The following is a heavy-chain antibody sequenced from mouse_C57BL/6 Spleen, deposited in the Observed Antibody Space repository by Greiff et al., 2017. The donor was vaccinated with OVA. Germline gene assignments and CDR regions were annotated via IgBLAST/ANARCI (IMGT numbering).Heavy chain of an antibody. D-gene: IGHD2-2*01. CDR2: IHPNSGST. CDR1: GYTFTSYW. J-gene: IGHJ4*01. V-gene: IGHV1-64*01. CDR3: ARGGVTTGRNAMDY. Sequence: QVQLQQPGAELVKPGASVKLSCKASGYTFTSYWMHWVKQRPGQGLEWIGMIHPNSGSTNYNEKFKSKATLTVDKSSSTAYMQLSSLRSEDSAVYYCARGGVTTGRNAMDYWGQGTSVTVSS.